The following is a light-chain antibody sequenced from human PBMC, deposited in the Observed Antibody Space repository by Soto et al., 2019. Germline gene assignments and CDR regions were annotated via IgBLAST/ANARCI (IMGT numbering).Light chain of an antibody. CDR2: GVT. J-gene: IGLJ1*01. Sequence: QSVLTQPASVSGSPGQSITISCTGTSSDVGGYNYVSWYPQYPGKAPKLMIYGVTNRPSGVSNRFSGSKTGNTASLIISGLQAEDEAYYYCFSHRGGDSHVFGTGTKVTVL. V-gene: IGLV2-14*01. CDR1: SSDVGGYNY. CDR3: FSHRGGDSHV.